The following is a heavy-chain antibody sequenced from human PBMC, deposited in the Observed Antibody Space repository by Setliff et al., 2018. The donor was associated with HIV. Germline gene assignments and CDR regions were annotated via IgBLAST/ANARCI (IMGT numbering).Heavy chain of an antibody. J-gene: IGHJ4*02. V-gene: IGHV4-34*01. CDR2: INHSGST. D-gene: IGHD3-3*01. CDR3: VSESITVLGVVFDY. CDR1: GGSFSGYY. Sequence: PSETLSLTCAVYGGSFSGYYWSWIRQPPGKGLEWIGEINHSGSTNHNPSLKSRVTISVDTSKNQFSLKLRSVTAADTAVYYCVSESITVLGVVFDYWGQGTLVTV.